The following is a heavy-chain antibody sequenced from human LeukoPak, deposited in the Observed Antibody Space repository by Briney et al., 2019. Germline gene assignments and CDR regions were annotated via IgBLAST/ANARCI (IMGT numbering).Heavy chain of an antibody. CDR1: GFTFSSYG. J-gene: IGHJ3*02. D-gene: IGHD7-27*01. CDR2: IWYDGSNK. CDR3: ARDANWGFDAFDI. V-gene: IGHV3-33*01. Sequence: GGSLRLSCAASGFTFSSYGMHWVRQAPGKGLEWMAVIWYDGSNKYYADSVQGRFTISRDNSKNTLYLQMNSLRAEDTAVYHCARDANWGFDAFDIWGQGTMVTVSS.